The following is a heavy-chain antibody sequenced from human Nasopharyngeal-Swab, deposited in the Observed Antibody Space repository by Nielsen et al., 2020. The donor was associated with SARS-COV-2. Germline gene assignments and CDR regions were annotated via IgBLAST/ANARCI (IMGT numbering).Heavy chain of an antibody. V-gene: IGHV3-30*03. CDR1: GFTFNNYN. CDR3: ARRKEILWLGSQRHGMDV. Sequence: GGSLRLSCAASGFTFNNYNFNWVRQAPGKGLEWVAIISYEGSIKHYADYVEGRFTISRDASKNTLYLQMNSLRPEDTAVYYCARRKEILWLGSQRHGMDVWGQGTTVTVSS. CDR2: ISYEGSIK. D-gene: IGHD3-10*01. J-gene: IGHJ6*02.